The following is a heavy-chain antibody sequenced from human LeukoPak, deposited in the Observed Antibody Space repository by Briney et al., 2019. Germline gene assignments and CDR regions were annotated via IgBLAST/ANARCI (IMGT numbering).Heavy chain of an antibody. CDR2: IVSDGSNT. V-gene: IGHV3-74*01. CDR3: ARDSIWFGELLRNYYYGMDV. J-gene: IGHJ6*02. Sequence: GGSLRLSCAASGFTFSSYWMNWVRQVPGKGLVWVSRIVSDGSNTNYADSVKGRFTISRDNAKNTLYLQMNSLRAEDTAVYYCARDSIWFGELLRNYYYGMDVWGQGTTVTVSS. CDR1: GFTFSSYW. D-gene: IGHD3-10*01.